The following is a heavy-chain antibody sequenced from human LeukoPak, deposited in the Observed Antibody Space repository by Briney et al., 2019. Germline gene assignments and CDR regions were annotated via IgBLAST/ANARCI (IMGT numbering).Heavy chain of an antibody. CDR3: ARDRGGYGDYSY. V-gene: IGHV1-18*01. CDR1: GYTFTSYG. CDR2: ISAYNGNT. J-gene: IGHJ4*02. D-gene: IGHD4-17*01. Sequence: ASVKVSCKASGYTFTSYGISWVRQAPGQGLEWMGWISAYNGNTNYAQKLQGRVTMTTDTSTTTVYMQLRSLTSDDAATYYCARDRGGYGDYSYWGQGTLVTVSS.